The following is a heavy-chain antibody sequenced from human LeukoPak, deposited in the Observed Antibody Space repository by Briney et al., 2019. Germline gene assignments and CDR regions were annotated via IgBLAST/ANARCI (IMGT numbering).Heavy chain of an antibody. D-gene: IGHD5-12*01. Sequence: SETLSLTCAVYGGSFSGYYWSWIRQPPGKGLEWIGEINHSGSTNYNPSLKSRVTISVDTSKNQFSLKLSSVTAADTAVYYCARGVRRGIVATNYYMDVWGKGTTVTVSS. V-gene: IGHV4-34*01. CDR3: ARGVRRGIVATNYYMDV. CDR1: GGSFSGYY. CDR2: INHSGST. J-gene: IGHJ6*03.